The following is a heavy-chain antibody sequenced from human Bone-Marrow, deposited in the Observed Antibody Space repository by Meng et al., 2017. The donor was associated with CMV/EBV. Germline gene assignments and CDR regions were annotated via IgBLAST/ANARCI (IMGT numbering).Heavy chain of an antibody. CDR3: AAAIREDYGMDV. Sequence: GSLRLSCTVSGGSISSYYWSWIRQPPGKGLEWIGYIYYSGSTNYNPSLKSRVTISVDTSKNQFSLKLSSVTAADTAVYYCAAAIREDYGMDVWGQGTTVTVSS. V-gene: IGHV4-59*01. CDR2: IYYSGST. J-gene: IGHJ6*02. CDR1: GGSISSYY. D-gene: IGHD5-12*01.